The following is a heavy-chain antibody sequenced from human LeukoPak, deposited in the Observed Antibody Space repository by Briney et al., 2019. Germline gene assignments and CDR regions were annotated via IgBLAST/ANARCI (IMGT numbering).Heavy chain of an antibody. CDR1: GVTFSSYE. CDR2: ISSSGSTI. Sequence: GGSLRLSCAASGVTFSSYEMNWVRQAPGKGLEWVSYISSSGSTIYYADSVKGRFTISRDNAKNSLYLQMNSLRAADTAVYYCARDQYDFWSGYYGMDVWGQGTTVTVSS. CDR3: ARDQYDFWSGYYGMDV. D-gene: IGHD3-3*01. J-gene: IGHJ6*02. V-gene: IGHV3-48*03.